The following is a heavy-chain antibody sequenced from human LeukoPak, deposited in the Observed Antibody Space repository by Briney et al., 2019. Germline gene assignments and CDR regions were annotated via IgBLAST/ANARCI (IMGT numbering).Heavy chain of an antibody. CDR3: AKDRLAVAGTPEFDY. D-gene: IGHD6-19*01. CDR2: ISYDGSNK. J-gene: IGHJ4*02. V-gene: IGHV3-30*18. CDR1: GFTFSSYG. Sequence: GGSLRLSCAASGFTFSSYGMHWVRQAPGKGLEWVAVISYDGSNKYYADSVKGRFTISRDNSENTLYLQMNSLRAEDTAVYYCAKDRLAVAGTPEFDYWGQGTLVTVSS.